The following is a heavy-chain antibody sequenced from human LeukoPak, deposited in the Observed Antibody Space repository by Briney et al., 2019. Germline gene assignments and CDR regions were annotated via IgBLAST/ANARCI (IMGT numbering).Heavy chain of an antibody. CDR3: ARGISMEVITPYYFDY. CDR2: IYYSGST. Sequence: SETLSLTCTVSGGSISSGDYYWSWIRQPPGKGLEWIGYIYYSGSTYYNPSLKSRVTISVDTPKNQFSLKLSSVTAADTAVYYCARGISMEVITPYYFDYWGQGTLVTVSS. CDR1: GGSISSGDYY. V-gene: IGHV4-30-4*08. D-gene: IGHD3-22*01. J-gene: IGHJ4*02.